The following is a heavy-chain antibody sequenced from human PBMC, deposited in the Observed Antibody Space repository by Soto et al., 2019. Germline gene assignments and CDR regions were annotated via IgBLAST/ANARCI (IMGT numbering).Heavy chain of an antibody. CDR3: ARGGQWLALIYYYYGMDV. CDR1: GYTFTSYA. Sequence: ASVKVSCKASGYTFTSYAIHWVRQAPGQRLEWMGWINAGNGNTKYSQKFQGRVTITRDTSASTAYMELSSLRSEDTAVYYCARGGQWLALIYYYYGMDVWGQGTTVTVSS. V-gene: IGHV1-3*01. CDR2: INAGNGNT. D-gene: IGHD6-19*01. J-gene: IGHJ6*02.